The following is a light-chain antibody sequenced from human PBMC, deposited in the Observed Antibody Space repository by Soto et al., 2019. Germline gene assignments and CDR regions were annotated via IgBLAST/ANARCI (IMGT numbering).Light chain of an antibody. CDR1: QDIGND. Sequence: IQMTQSPSSLSAIAGDRVTIACRASQDIGNDLGWYQQMPEKAPKLLIFAASTLQSGVSSRFSGSGSGTHFTLTIGNLQPEDAATYYCLHDHTYPWTFGQGTKVEVK. V-gene: IGKV1-6*01. CDR3: LHDHTYPWT. CDR2: AAS. J-gene: IGKJ1*01.